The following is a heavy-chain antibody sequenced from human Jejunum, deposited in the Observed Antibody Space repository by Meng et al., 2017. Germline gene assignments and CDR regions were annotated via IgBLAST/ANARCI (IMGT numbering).Heavy chain of an antibody. CDR2: IYWDDDK. V-gene: IGHV2-5*02. J-gene: IGHJ5*02. D-gene: IGHD6-13*01. CDR1: GFSPTTSGVG. CDR3: AHRLAYSTNYNVGWFDP. Sequence: QCTLTGSVPTLVTPTPTLTLTCTFSGFSPTTSGVGVGWIRQPPGKALECLALIYWDDDKRYNPSLRNRLSITKDTSKNQVVLTMTNMDPVDTATYYCAHRLAYSTNYNVGWFDPWGQGTLVTVSS.